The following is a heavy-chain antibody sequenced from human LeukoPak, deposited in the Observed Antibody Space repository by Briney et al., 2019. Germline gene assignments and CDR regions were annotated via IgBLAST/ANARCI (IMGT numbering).Heavy chain of an antibody. D-gene: IGHD3-3*01. V-gene: IGHV3-23*01. Sequence: PGGSLRLSCAASKFTFSTYDMHWVRQAPGKGLEWVSAISGSGGSTYYADSVKGRFTISRDNSMNTLYLQMNSLRAEDTAVYYCAKRNLVLRFLEWLSYYFDYWGQGTLVTVSS. CDR2: ISGSGGST. CDR3: AKRNLVLRFLEWLSYYFDY. CDR1: KFTFSTYD. J-gene: IGHJ4*02.